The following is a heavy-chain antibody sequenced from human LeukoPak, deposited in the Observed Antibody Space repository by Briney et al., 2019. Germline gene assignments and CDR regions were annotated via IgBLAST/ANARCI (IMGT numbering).Heavy chain of an antibody. V-gene: IGHV1-2*02. CDR2: INPNSGGT. CDR1: GYTFTGYY. J-gene: IGHJ4*02. Sequence: GASVKVSCKASGYTFTGYYMHWVRQAPGQGLEWMGWINPNSGGTNYAQKFQGRVTMTRDTSISTAYMELSRLRSDDTAVYYCARGPRANYYGSGSYSDYWGQGTLVTVSS. D-gene: IGHD3-10*01. CDR3: ARGPRANYYGSGSYSDY.